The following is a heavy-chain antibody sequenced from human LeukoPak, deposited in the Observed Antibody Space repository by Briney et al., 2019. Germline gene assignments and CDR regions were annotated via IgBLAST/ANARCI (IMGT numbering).Heavy chain of an antibody. CDR2: ISWNSGSI. CDR1: GFTFDDYA. CDR3: AKALAPEYGDPFDY. J-gene: IGHJ4*02. D-gene: IGHD4-17*01. V-gene: IGHV3-9*01. Sequence: GGSLRLSCAASGFTFDDYAMHWVRQAPGKGLEWVSGISWNSGSIGYADSVKGRFTISRDNAKNSLYLQMNSLRAEDTALYYCAKALAPEYGDPFDYWGQGTLVTVSS.